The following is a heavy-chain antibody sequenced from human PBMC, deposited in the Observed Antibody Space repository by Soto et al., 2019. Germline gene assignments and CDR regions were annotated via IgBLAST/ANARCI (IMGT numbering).Heavy chain of an antibody. CDR1: GFTFSSYG. Sequence: QVQLVESGGGVVQPGRSLRLSCAASGFTFSSYGMHWVRQAPGKGLEWVAVIWYDGSNKYYADSVKGRFTISRDNSKNTLYLQMNSLRAEDTAVYYCAREFVSSSWYFFLDAFDIWGQGTMVTVSS. V-gene: IGHV3-33*01. CDR3: AREFVSSSWYFFLDAFDI. D-gene: IGHD6-13*01. J-gene: IGHJ3*02. CDR2: IWYDGSNK.